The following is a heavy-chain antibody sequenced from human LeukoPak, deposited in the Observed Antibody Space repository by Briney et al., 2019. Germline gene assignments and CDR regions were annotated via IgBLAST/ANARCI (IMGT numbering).Heavy chain of an antibody. D-gene: IGHD3-22*01. Sequence: GGSLRLSCAASGFTFSNYAMSWVRQAPGKGLEWVSGISGSGDRTYYEDSVKGRFTISRDNSKNTLYLKMNSLRDEDTAVYYCAKDPLYDYDSSGNIEGDFDYWSQGTLVTVSS. J-gene: IGHJ4*02. CDR2: ISGSGDRT. CDR3: AKDPLYDYDSSGNIEGDFDY. CDR1: GFTFSNYA. V-gene: IGHV3-23*01.